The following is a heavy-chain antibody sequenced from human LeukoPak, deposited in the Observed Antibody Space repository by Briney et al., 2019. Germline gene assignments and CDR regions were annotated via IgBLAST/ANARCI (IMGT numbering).Heavy chain of an antibody. D-gene: IGHD6-19*01. CDR2: IYYFGTT. V-gene: IGHV4-39*07. J-gene: IGHJ1*01. Sequence: SETLSLTCSVSGASISYSGFFWGWIRQPPGKGLEWIGSIYYFGTTYYKPSLKTRVAMSVDMSKNEFSLKLTSVTAADTAVYYCARDHIAVSSFGQWGPGTLVTVSS. CDR1: GASISYSGFF. CDR3: ARDHIAVSSFGQ.